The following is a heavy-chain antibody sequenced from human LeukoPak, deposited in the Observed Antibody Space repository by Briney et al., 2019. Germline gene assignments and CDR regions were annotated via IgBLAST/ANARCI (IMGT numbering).Heavy chain of an antibody. Sequence: PGRSLRLSCAASGFTFSSYGMHWVRQAPGKGLEWVAVISYDGSNKYYADSVKGRFTISRDNSKNTLYPQMNSLRAEDTAVYYCAKVGYCSSTSCSYFDYWGQGTLVTVSS. CDR2: ISYDGSNK. J-gene: IGHJ4*02. D-gene: IGHD2-2*01. V-gene: IGHV3-30*18. CDR1: GFTFSSYG. CDR3: AKVGYCSSTSCSYFDY.